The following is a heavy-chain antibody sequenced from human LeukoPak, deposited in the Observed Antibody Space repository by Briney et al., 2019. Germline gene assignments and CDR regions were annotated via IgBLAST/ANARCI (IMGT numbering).Heavy chain of an antibody. CDR2: MNPNSGNT. CDR1: GYTFTSYD. Sequence: ASVKVSCKASGYTFTSYDLNWVRQATGQGLEWMGWMNPNSGNTGYAPKFQGRVTMTRNTSISTAYMELSSLRSEDTAVYYCARRAQANSYYYYRDVGGKGPSVTVSS. CDR3: ARRAQANSYYYYRDV. J-gene: IGHJ6*03. V-gene: IGHV1-8*01.